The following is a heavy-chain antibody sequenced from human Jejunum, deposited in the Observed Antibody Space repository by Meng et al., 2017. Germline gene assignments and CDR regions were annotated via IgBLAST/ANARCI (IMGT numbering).Heavy chain of an antibody. CDR3: ARGHFDKYFDS. CDR2: MYFSGST. Sequence: QGQLQESGPGLVGPSETLSLTCTISGGSVNSGSYYWSWIRQPPGKGLEWIGYMYFSGSTNYNASLKSRVTISVDTSKKQFSLKLTSVTAADTAVYYCARGHFDKYFDSWGQGTLVTVSS. J-gene: IGHJ4*02. V-gene: IGHV4-61*01. CDR1: GGSVNSGSYY. D-gene: IGHD3-22*01.